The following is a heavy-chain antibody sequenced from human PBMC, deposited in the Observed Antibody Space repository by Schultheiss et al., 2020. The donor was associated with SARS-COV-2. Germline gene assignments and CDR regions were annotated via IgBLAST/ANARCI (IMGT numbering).Heavy chain of an antibody. D-gene: IGHD3-10*01. CDR2: IYYSGST. CDR1: GGSISSSSYY. CDR3: ARKNRITRAFDI. V-gene: IGHV4-39*07. J-gene: IGHJ3*02. Sequence: SETLSLTCTVSGGSISSSSYYWGWIRQPPGKGLEWIGSIYYSGSTYYNPSLKSRVTISVDTSKNQFSLKLSSVTAADTAVYYCARKNRITRAFDIWGQGTMVTVSS.